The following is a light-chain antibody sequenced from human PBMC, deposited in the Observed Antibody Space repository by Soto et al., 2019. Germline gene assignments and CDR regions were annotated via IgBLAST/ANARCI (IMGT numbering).Light chain of an antibody. Sequence: DIQMTQSPSTLSASVGDRVTITCRASQRLSGWLGWYQQKPGKAPRLLIQKTASLESWVPSRFSGSGSGTEFTLTISSLQTDDSATYYCLQYNSLYTFGQGPTLDIK. CDR1: QRLSGW. J-gene: IGKJ2*01. V-gene: IGKV1-5*03. CDR2: KTA. CDR3: LQYNSLYT.